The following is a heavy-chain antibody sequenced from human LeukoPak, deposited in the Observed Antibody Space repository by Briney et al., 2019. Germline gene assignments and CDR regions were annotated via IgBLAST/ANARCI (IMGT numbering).Heavy chain of an antibody. V-gene: IGHV1-2*02. Sequence: ASVKVSCKASGYTFTDYYLHWVRQAPGQGLEWMGWINPNSGGTNYAQKFQGRVTMTRDTSISTAYMELSRLRSDDTAVYYCARVDSSELGFDYWGQGTLVTVSS. D-gene: IGHD3-22*01. CDR1: GYTFTDYY. J-gene: IGHJ4*02. CDR3: ARVDSSELGFDY. CDR2: INPNSGGT.